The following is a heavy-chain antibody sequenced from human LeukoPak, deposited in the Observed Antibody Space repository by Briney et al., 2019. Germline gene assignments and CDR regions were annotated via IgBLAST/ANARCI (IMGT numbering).Heavy chain of an antibody. V-gene: IGHV3-9*01. Sequence: GRSLRLSCAASGFTFDDYAMHWVRQAPGKGLEWVSGISWNSGSIGYADSVKGRFTISRDNAKNSLYLQMNSLRAEDTALYYCAKDKGSGVDYRGQGTLVTVSS. J-gene: IGHJ4*02. D-gene: IGHD6-19*01. CDR3: AKDKGSGVDY. CDR1: GFTFDDYA. CDR2: ISWNSGSI.